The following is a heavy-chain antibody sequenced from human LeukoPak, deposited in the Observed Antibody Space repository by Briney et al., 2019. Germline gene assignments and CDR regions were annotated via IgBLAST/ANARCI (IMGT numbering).Heavy chain of an antibody. Sequence: GESLKISCRGSGYSFTSYWIGWVRQMPGKGLEWMGMIYPGDSDTRYSPSFQGQVTISDDKSISTAYLQWSSLKASDTAMYYCARSLRFLEWLLFDYWGQGTLVTVSS. D-gene: IGHD3-3*01. V-gene: IGHV5-51*01. J-gene: IGHJ4*02. CDR3: ARSLRFLEWLLFDY. CDR2: IYPGDSDT. CDR1: GYSFTSYW.